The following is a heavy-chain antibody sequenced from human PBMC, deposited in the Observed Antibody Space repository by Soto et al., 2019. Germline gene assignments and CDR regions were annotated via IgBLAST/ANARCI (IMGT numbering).Heavy chain of an antibody. V-gene: IGHV1-18*01. CDR1: GYTFTSYG. CDR3: AREGVYRGAYYYYGMDV. Sequence: QVPLVQSGAEVKKPGASVKVSCKASGYTFTSYGISWVRQAPGQGLEWMGWISSYNANTNYEQKLQGRVTMTTDTSTNTAYMERRSLKFDDTAVYYCAREGVYRGAYYYYGMDVWGQGTTVTVSS. CDR2: ISSYNANT. J-gene: IGHJ6*02. D-gene: IGHD3-10*01.